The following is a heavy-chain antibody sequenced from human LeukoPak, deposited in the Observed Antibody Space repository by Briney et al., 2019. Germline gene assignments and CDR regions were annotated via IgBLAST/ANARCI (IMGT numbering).Heavy chain of an antibody. CDR3: ARDSDCSSTSCYYWFDP. J-gene: IGHJ5*02. Sequence: GSSVKVSCKASGGTFSSYAISWVQQAPGQGLEWMGGIIPIFGTANYAQKLQGRVTMTTDTSTSTAYMELRSLRSDDTAVYYCARDSDCSSTSCYYWFDPWGQGTLVTVSS. V-gene: IGHV1-69*05. CDR1: GGTFSSYA. D-gene: IGHD2-2*01. CDR2: IIPIFGTA.